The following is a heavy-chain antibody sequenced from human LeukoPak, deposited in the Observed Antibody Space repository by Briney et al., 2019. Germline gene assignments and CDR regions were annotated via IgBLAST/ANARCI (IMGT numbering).Heavy chain of an antibody. CDR3: AKDRSLDGGNSNGYFDF. D-gene: IGHD4-23*01. J-gene: IGHJ4*02. CDR1: GLTFSTYS. CDR2: ISSSSRNI. V-gene: IGHV3-21*04. Sequence: GGSLRLSCAVSGLTFSTYSMNWVRQAPGKGLEWVSSISSSSRNIYYADSLRGRFTISRDNAKNSLYLQMNSLRAEDTAVFYCAKDRSLDGGNSNGYFDFWGQGTLVTVSS.